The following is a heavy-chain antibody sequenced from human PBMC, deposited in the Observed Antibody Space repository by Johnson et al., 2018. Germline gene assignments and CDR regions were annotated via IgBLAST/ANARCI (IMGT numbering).Heavy chain of an antibody. CDR3: ARAGSSSGRNYYYYEMDV. CDR2: MNPNSGNT. V-gene: IGHV1-8*01. Sequence: VQLLESGAEVKKXGASXKVXCKASGYTFTSYDINWVRQATGQGLEWMGWMNPNSGNTGYAQKFQGRVPMTRNTPISTAYMELSSLRSEDTAVYYCARAGSSSGRNYYYYEMDVWGQGTTVTVSS. D-gene: IGHD6-19*01. J-gene: IGHJ6*02. CDR1: GYTFTSYD.